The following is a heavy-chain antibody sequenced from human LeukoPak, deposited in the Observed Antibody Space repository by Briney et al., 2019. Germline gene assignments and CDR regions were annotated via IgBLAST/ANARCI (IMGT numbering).Heavy chain of an antibody. CDR1: GYTFSRYY. J-gene: IGHJ5*02. CDR2: MNPSGGTT. V-gene: IGHV1-46*01. CDR3: ARGQVVVVPAARLAGGWFDP. D-gene: IGHD2-2*01. Sequence: GASVKVSCKASGYTFSRYYIHWVRQAPGQGLEWMGKMNPSGGTTTYAQKFQGRVTVTRDTPTSTVYMEMSSLRSEDTAVYYCARGQVVVVPAARLAGGWFDPWGQGTLVTVSS.